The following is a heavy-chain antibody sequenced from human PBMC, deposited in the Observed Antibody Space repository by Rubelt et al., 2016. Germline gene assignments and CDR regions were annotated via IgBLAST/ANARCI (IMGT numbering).Heavy chain of an antibody. Sequence: GSLRLSCAASGFTFSSYSMNWVRQAPGKGLESVSSISSSSSYIYYADSVKGRFTISRDNAKNSLYLQMNSLRAGDTAVYYCAKDRDSSGPDYWGQGTLVTVSS. CDR3: AKDRDSSGPDY. CDR2: ISSSSSYI. CDR1: GFTFSSYS. J-gene: IGHJ4*02. V-gene: IGHV3-21*01. D-gene: IGHD3-22*01.